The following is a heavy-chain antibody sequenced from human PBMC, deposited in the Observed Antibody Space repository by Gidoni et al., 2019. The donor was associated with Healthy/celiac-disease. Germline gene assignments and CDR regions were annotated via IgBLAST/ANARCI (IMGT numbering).Heavy chain of an antibody. D-gene: IGHD4-17*01. V-gene: IGHV3-30-3*01. CDR2: ISYDGSNK. J-gene: IGHJ3*02. CDR1: GFTFSSYA. Sequence: QVQLVESGGGVVQPGRSLRLSCEASGFTFSSYAMHWVSQAPGKGLEWVAVISYDGSNKYYADSVKGRFTISRDNSKNTLYLQMNSLRAEDTAVYYCASDPDYGDYDAFDIWGQGTMVTVSS. CDR3: ASDPDYGDYDAFDI.